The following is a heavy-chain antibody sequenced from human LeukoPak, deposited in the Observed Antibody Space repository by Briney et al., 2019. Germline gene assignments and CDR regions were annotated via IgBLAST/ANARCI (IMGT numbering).Heavy chain of an antibody. CDR2: IYPGDSDT. D-gene: IGHD5-24*01. V-gene: IGHV5-51*01. J-gene: IGHJ4*02. CDR3: ARHAVRDGYNRHNDY. Sequence: GESLKISCKGSGYTFNNYWIGWVRQMPGKGLEWMGIIYPGDSDTRYSSSFQGQVTISADKSISTAYLQWSSLKASDTAIYYCARHAVRDGYNRHNDYWGQGTLVIVSS. CDR1: GYTFNNYW.